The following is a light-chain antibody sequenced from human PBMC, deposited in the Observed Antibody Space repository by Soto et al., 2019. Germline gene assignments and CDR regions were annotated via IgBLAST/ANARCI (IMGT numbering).Light chain of an antibody. CDR2: KAS. CDR3: QHYNTYST. CDR1: QSIGSW. Sequence: DIQMTQSPSTLSAPVGDRVTITCRASQSIGSWLAWYQQRPGKAPKLLIYKASTLGSAVPSRFSGSGSGTEFTLTISSLQPDDFATYYCQHYNTYSTFGQGTKVEIE. J-gene: IGKJ1*01. V-gene: IGKV1-5*03.